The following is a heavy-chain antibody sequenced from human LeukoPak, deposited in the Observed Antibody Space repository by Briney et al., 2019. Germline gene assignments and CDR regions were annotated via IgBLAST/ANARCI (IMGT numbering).Heavy chain of an antibody. D-gene: IGHD1-26*01. CDR1: GYIFANYD. V-gene: IGHV1-8*01. CDR2: MNPNSGNT. CDR3: ARGIRNELYSDF. J-gene: IGHJ4*02. Sequence: GASVKVSCKASGYIFANYDITWVRQSTGQGLEWMGWMNPNSGNTGFAQNFRGRVTVTSNSAMNTAYLELSSLRSEDTAVYYCARGIRNELYSDFWGQGTLITVSS.